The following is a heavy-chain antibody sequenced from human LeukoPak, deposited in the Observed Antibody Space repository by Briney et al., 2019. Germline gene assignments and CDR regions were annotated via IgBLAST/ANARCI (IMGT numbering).Heavy chain of an antibody. J-gene: IGHJ4*02. CDR2: INHSGST. CDR1: GGSFSGYY. D-gene: IGHD3-9*01. V-gene: IGHV4-34*01. CDR3: ARRGILTIC. Sequence: SETLSLTCAASGGSFSGYYWSWIRQPPGKGLEWIGEINHSGSTNYNPSLKSRVTMSVDTSKNQFSLNLSSVTGADTAVYYCARRGILTICWGQGTLVTVSS.